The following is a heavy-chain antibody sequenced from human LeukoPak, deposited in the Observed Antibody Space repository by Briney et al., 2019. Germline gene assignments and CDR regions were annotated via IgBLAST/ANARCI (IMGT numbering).Heavy chain of an antibody. CDR3: AKIGSSGGHFDY. CDR2: IRGSGGST. V-gene: IGHV3-23*01. CDR1: GFTFSSSA. J-gene: IGHJ4*02. Sequence: GGSLRLSCAASGFTFSSSAMSWVRQVPGKGLEWVSTIRGSGGSTYYADSVKGRFTISRDNSKNTLYLQMNSLRAEDTAVYYCAKIGSSGGHFDYWGQGTLVTVSS. D-gene: IGHD6-6*01.